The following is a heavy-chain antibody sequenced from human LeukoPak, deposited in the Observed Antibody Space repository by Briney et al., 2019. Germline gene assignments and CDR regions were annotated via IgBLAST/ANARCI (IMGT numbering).Heavy chain of an antibody. CDR2: IYYSGST. V-gene: IGHV4-39*07. CDR3: ARGLPVQH. D-gene: IGHD2-2*01. CDR1: GGSISSSSYY. J-gene: IGHJ1*01. Sequence: PSETLSLTCTVSGGSISSSSYYWGWIRQPPGKGLEWIGSIYYSGSTYYNPSLKSRVTISVDTSKNQFSLKLSSVTAADTAVYYCARGLPVQHWGQGTLVTVSS.